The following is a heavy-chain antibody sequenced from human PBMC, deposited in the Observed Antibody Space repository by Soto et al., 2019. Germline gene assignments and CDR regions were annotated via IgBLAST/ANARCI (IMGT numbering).Heavy chain of an antibody. D-gene: IGHD3-3*01. CDR1: GFTFSSYW. Sequence: EVQLVESGGGLVQPGGSLRLSCAASGFTFSSYWMSWVRQAPGKGLEWVANIKQDGSEKYYVDSVKGRFTISRDNAKNSLYLQMNSLRAEDTAVYYCARVLPPWSGYPPHFDYWGQGTLVTVSS. J-gene: IGHJ4*02. V-gene: IGHV3-7*01. CDR3: ARVLPPWSGYPPHFDY. CDR2: IKQDGSEK.